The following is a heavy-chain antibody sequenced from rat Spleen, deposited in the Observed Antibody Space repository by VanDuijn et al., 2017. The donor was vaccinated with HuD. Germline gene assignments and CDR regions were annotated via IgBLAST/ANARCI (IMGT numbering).Heavy chain of an antibody. Sequence: EVELVESGGGLVQPGRSMKLSCAASGFTFSSYGMAWVRQAPKKGLEWVATITSGGSNTYYPDSVKGRFTISRDNAKSTLYLQMDSMRSEDTATYYCAREYRYSFDYWGQGVMVTVSS. V-gene: IGHV5-25*01. CDR1: GFTFSSYG. D-gene: IGHD1-5*01. CDR3: AREYRYSFDY. CDR2: ITSGGSNT. J-gene: IGHJ2*01.